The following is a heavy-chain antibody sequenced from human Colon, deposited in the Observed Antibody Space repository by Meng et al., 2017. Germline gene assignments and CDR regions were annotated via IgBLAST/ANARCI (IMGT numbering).Heavy chain of an antibody. V-gene: IGHV1-18*01. CDR2: IRPYNGDT. Sequence: QAQLVQSGPEVKRPGASVKVSCKASGFSFTNQPISWVRQAPGQGLEWIGWIRPYNGDTKYSQKFQGRVTITRDTSASTSYMEFSGLTSEDTAVYYCARGEEGDTWGQGTLVTVSS. J-gene: IGHJ4*02. D-gene: IGHD3-10*01. CDR1: GFSFTNQP. CDR3: ARGEEGDT.